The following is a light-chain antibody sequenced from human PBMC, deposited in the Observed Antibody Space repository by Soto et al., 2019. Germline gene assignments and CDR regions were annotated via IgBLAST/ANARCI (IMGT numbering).Light chain of an antibody. CDR1: QGISSY. Sequence: AIRMTQSLSSLSASTGDRVTITCRASQGISSYLAWYQQKPGKAPKLLIYAASTLQSGVPSRFSGSGSGTDFTLTISCLQSEDFATYYCQQYYSYPSITFGQGTRLEIK. CDR2: AAS. J-gene: IGKJ5*01. V-gene: IGKV1-8*01. CDR3: QQYYSYPSIT.